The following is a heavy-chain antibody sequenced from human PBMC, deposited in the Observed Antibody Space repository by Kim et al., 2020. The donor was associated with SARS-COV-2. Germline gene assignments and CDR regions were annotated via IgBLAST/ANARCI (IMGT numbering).Heavy chain of an antibody. CDR3: ARDKDILTGYYPLYYFDY. Sequence: KGRLTIPSDNAKNSLYLQMNSLRAEDTAVYYCARDKDILTGYYPLYYFDYWGQGTLVTVSS. V-gene: IGHV3-11*01. J-gene: IGHJ4*02. D-gene: IGHD3-9*01.